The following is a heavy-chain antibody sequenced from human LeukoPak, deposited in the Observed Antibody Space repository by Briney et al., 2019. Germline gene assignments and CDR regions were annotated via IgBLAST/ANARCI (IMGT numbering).Heavy chain of an antibody. J-gene: IGHJ4*02. CDR3: ARDEGYSSGWPFDY. V-gene: IGHV3-23*01. CDR2: ISGSGGST. Sequence: PGGSLRLSCAASGFTFSSYAMSWVRQAPGKGLEWVSAISGSGGSTYYADSVKGRFTISRDNSKNTLYLQMNSLRAEDTAVYYCARDEGYSSGWPFDYWGQGTLVTVSS. CDR1: GFTFSSYA. D-gene: IGHD6-19*01.